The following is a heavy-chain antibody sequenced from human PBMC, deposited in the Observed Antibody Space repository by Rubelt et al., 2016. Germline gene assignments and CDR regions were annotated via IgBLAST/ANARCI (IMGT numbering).Heavy chain of an antibody. J-gene: IGHJ4*02. CDR3: ASSWYMVW. CDR1: GDSISSGYF. V-gene: IGHV4-38-2*02. D-gene: IGHD6-13*01. Sequence: QVHLQESGPGVVKPSETLSLTCTVSGDSISSGYFWGWIRQPPGKGLEWIASIYHSGGTYYNPSLKSRVTISVDASKNQFSRKLTSVTAADSAVYYCASSWYMVWWGQGTLVTVSS. CDR2: IYHSGGT.